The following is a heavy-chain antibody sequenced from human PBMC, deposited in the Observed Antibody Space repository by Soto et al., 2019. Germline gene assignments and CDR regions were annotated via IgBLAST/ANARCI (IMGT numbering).Heavy chain of an antibody. V-gene: IGHV1-18*01. D-gene: IGHD4-17*01. CDR2: ISAYNGNT. CDR1: GYTFTSYG. Sequence: QVQLVQSGAEVKKPGASVKVSCQASGYTFTSYGITWVRQAPGQGLEWMGWISAYNGNTNYAQKLQGRVTMTTDTSTSTAYMELRSLRSDDTAVYYCARVYHDYGDYVCDLDYWGQGTLVTVSS. J-gene: IGHJ4*02. CDR3: ARVYHDYGDYVCDLDY.